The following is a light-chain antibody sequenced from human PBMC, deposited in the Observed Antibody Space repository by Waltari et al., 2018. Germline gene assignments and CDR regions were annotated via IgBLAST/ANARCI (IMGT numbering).Light chain of an antibody. CDR1: QSVSRS. CDR3: QMYVRLPAT. Sequence: EIVLTQSPGTLSLSPGERATLSCRANQSVSRSLAWYQQKPGQAPRLLIYDASSRATGIPDRFSGSGSGTDFSLTISRVEPEDFAVYYCQMYVRLPATFGQGTKVEVK. V-gene: IGKV3-20*01. CDR2: DAS. J-gene: IGKJ1*01.